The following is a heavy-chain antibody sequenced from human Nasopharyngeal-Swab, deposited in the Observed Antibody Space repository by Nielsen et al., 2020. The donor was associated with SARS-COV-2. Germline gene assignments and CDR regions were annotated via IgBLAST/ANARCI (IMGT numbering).Heavy chain of an antibody. CDR3: ARDAPAHYGAFY. D-gene: IGHD4-17*01. Sequence: GESLKISCAASGFTFSSFGMHWVRQAPGQGLEWVAFIAHDASNEYYGDSAKGRFSISRDSSKNTLYLQMDSLRGEDTAVYYCARDAPAHYGAFYWGRGTLVTVSS. CDR2: IAHDASNE. CDR1: GFTFSSFG. J-gene: IGHJ4*02. V-gene: IGHV3-30*03.